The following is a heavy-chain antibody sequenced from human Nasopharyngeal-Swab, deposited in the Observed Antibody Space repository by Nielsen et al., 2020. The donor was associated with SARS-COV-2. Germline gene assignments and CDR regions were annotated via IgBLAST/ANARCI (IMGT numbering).Heavy chain of an antibody. Sequence: SLKISCAASGFTFSDFYMSWVRPAPGKGLEWISYISSASSHTKYADSVKGRFTISRDNSKNSLSLQMNSLRAEDTAVYYCVRLSSGWNEDYFDYWGQGSLVTVSS. CDR2: ISSASSHT. D-gene: IGHD1-1*01. J-gene: IGHJ4*02. CDR3: VRLSSGWNEDYFDY. CDR1: GFTFSDFY. V-gene: IGHV3-11*06.